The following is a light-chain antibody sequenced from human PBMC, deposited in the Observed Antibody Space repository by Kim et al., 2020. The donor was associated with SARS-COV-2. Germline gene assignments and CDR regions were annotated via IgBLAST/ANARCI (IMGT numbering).Light chain of an antibody. CDR2: GKN. CDR3: NSRDSNDNVL. CDR1: SLRSYY. V-gene: IGLV3-19*01. Sequence: SSELTQDPAVSVALGQTVRITCQGDSLRSYYATWYQQKPGQAPIVVMYGKNNRPSGIPDRFSGSSSGNTASLTITGTQAGDEADYCCNSRDSNDNVLFGGGTQLTVL. J-gene: IGLJ2*01.